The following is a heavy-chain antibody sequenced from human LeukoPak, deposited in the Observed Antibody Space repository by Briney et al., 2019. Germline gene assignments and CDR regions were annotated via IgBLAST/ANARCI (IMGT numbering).Heavy chain of an antibody. D-gene: IGHD6-13*01. J-gene: IGHJ3*02. CDR3: AKDGGAAAGDAFDI. CDR2: ISWNSGSI. V-gene: IGHV3-9*01. Sequence: GGSLRLSCAASGFTFDDYAMHWVRQAPGKGLEWVSGISWNSGSIDYADSVKGRFTISRDNAKNSLYLQMNSLRAEDTALYYCAKDGGAAAGDAFDIWGQGTMVTVSS. CDR1: GFTFDDYA.